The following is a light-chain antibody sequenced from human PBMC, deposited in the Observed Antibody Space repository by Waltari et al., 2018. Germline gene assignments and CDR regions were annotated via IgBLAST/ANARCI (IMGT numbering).Light chain of an antibody. CDR3: TSYAGSDKLL. J-gene: IGLJ3*02. Sequence: QSALTQPPSASGSPGQSVTISCTGSSSDVGTYNFVSWYQQHPGKAPKLMLYEVTRQPSGVPDRFSGSKSGNTASLRVPGLQAEDEADYYCTSYAGSDKLLFGGGTKLTVL. V-gene: IGLV2-8*01. CDR2: EVT. CDR1: SSDVGTYNF.